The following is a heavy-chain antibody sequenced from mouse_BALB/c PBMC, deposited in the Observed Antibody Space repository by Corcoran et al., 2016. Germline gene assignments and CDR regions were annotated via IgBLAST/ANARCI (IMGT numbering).Heavy chain of an antibody. CDR1: GYTFTNYG. CDR3: ARNYGSSYYWYFDF. CDR2: INTYTGEP. V-gene: IGHV9-3-1*01. D-gene: IGHD1-1*01. J-gene: IGHJ1*01. Sequence: QIQLVQSGPELKKPGETVKISCKASGYTFTNYGMYWVKQAPGKGLKWMGWINTYTGEPTYADDFKGRFAFSLETSASTAYLQINNLKNEDTATYFCARNYGSSYYWYFDFWGAGTTVTVSS.